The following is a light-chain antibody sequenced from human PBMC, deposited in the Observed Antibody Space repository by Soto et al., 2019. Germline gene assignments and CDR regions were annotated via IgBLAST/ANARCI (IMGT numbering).Light chain of an antibody. Sequence: QSALTQPPSASGSLGQSVTIPCTGTSSVVGRYNYVSWYQQHPGKVPKLLIYEVSNRPSGVPDRFSGSKSGNTASLTVSGLQAEDEADYYCNSYAGGDWVFGVGTKLTVL. J-gene: IGLJ3*02. CDR2: EVS. CDR1: SSVVGRYNY. CDR3: NSYAGGDWV. V-gene: IGLV2-8*01.